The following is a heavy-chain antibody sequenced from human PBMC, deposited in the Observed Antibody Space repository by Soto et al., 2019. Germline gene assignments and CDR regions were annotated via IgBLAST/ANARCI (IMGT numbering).Heavy chain of an antibody. V-gene: IGHV5-51*01. CDR2: VFPGDSDT. Sequence: GASVKISFKGSGYSFTSSWIGWVRQMPGEGLEWMVIVFPGDSDTRYSPSFQGQVTISADKSISTAYLQWSSLTASATAMYYCARQRYCRGTTGPNYHYYAMDVWGQGTTVTVSS. CDR3: ARQRYCRGTTGPNYHYYAMDV. D-gene: IGHD2-2*01. J-gene: IGHJ6*02. CDR1: GYSFTSSW.